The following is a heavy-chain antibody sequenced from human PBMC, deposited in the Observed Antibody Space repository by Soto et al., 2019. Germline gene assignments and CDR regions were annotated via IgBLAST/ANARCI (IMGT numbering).Heavy chain of an antibody. CDR3: VKSPPAPPLYCSGGRCRHY. J-gene: IGHJ4*02. Sequence: GGSLRLSCSASGFTFSSYAMHWVRQAPGKGLEYVSAISSNGGSTYYADSVKGRFTITRDNSKNTLYLQMSSLRAEDTAVYYCVKSPPAPPLYCSGGRCRHYWGQGNLVAVSS. CDR1: GFTFSSYA. D-gene: IGHD2-15*01. V-gene: IGHV3-64D*06. CDR2: ISSNGGST.